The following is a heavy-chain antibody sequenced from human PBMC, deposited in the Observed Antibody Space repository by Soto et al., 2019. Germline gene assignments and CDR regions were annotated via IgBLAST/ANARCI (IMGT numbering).Heavy chain of an antibody. CDR2: IYYSGST. J-gene: IGHJ6*02. CDR3: ARERRGVRGVVVGMDV. V-gene: IGHV4-31*03. D-gene: IGHD3-10*01. Sequence: SETLSLTCTVSGGSISSSGYYWSWIRQHPGKGLEWIGHIYYSGSTYYSPSLKSRVTISVDTSKNQFSLKLSSVTAADTAVYYWARERRGVRGVVVGMDVWGQGTKVTVYS. CDR1: GGSISSSGYY.